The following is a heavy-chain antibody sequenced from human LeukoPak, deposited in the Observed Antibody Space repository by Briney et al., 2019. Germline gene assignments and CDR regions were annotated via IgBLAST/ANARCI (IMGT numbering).Heavy chain of an antibody. Sequence: PGGSLRLSCAASGFTFSSYAMSWVRQAPGKGLEWVSAISGSGGSTYYADSVKGRFTISRDNSKNTLYLQMNSLRAEDTAVYYSAKVKQSVGLLDYWGQGTLVTVSS. V-gene: IGHV3-23*01. CDR1: GFTFSSYA. D-gene: IGHD6-19*01. CDR3: AKVKQSVGLLDY. J-gene: IGHJ4*02. CDR2: ISGSGGST.